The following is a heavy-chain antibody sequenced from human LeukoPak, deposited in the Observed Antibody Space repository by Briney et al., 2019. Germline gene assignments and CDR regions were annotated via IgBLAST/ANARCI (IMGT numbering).Heavy chain of an antibody. CDR3: AAGIIWPGAFDI. Sequence: SETLSLTCTVSGGSISSYYWSWIRQPPGKGLEWIGCIHYSGSTNYNPSLKSRVTISVDTSKNQFSLKLSSVTAADTTVYYCAAGIIWPGAFDIWGQGTMVTVSS. V-gene: IGHV4-59*01. D-gene: IGHD3-10*01. CDR2: IHYSGST. J-gene: IGHJ3*02. CDR1: GGSISSYY.